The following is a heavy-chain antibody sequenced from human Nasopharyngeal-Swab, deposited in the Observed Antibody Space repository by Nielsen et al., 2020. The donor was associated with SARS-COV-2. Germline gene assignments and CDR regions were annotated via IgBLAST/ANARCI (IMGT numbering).Heavy chain of an antibody. CDR3: ARLGSSSWYANWFDP. D-gene: IGHD6-13*01. V-gene: IGHV3-53*01. J-gene: IGHJ5*02. CDR2: IYSGGST. Sequence: WIRQPPEKGLEWVSVIYSGGSTYYADSVKGRFTISRDNSKNTLYLQMNSLRAEDTAVYYCARLGSSSWYANWFDPWGQGTLVTVSS.